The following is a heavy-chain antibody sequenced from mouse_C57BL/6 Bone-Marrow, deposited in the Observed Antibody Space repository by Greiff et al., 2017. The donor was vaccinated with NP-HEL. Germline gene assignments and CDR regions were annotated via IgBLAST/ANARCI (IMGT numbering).Heavy chain of an antibody. CDR2: INPNNGGT. Sequence: VQLQQSGPELVKPGASVKISCKASGYTFTDYYMNWVKQSHGKSLEWIGDINPNNGGTSYNQKFKGKATLTVDKSSSTAYMELRSLTSEDSAVYYCARPGAITTVRDYYAMDYWGQGTSVTVSS. CDR3: ARPGAITTVRDYYAMDY. V-gene: IGHV1-26*01. D-gene: IGHD1-1*01. J-gene: IGHJ4*01. CDR1: GYTFTDYY.